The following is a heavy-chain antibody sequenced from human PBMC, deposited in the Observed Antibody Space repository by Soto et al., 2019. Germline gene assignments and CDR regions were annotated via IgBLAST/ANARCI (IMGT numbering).Heavy chain of an antibody. J-gene: IGHJ6*02. CDR1: GFTFSDYY. Sequence: QVQLVESGGGLVKPGGSLRLSCAASGFTFSDYYMSWIRQAPGKGLEWVSYIRSSNSDTNYADSVKGRFTISRDNAKNSLYLQMNSLRAEDTAVYYCARDGSRYCSSTSCLSGYYYYGMDVWGQGTTVTVSS. V-gene: IGHV3-11*06. CDR2: IRSSNSDT. CDR3: ARDGSRYCSSTSCLSGYYYYGMDV. D-gene: IGHD2-2*01.